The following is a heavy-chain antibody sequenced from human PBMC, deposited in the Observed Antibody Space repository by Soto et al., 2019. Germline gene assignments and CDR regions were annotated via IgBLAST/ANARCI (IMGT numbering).Heavy chain of an antibody. CDR3: ALIGQHRIGTKLRDC. Sequence: EVQLLESGGDLVQPGGSLRLSCAAPGFTFSSYAMSWVSQAPGKGLEWVSGISASGGSTYYVDSVKGRFTISRDNSKNTLYLQMNSLRAEDTAVYYCALIGQHRIGTKLRDCWGQGTLVAVSS. D-gene: IGHD6-13*01. V-gene: IGHV3-23*02. CDR1: GFTFSSYA. CDR2: ISASGGST. J-gene: IGHJ4*02.